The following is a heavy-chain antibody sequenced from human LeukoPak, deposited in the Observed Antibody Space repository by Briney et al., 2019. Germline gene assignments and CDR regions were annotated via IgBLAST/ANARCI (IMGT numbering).Heavy chain of an antibody. CDR2: IYDSGSI. CDR3: ARDVGSSSWSYYGMDV. CDR1: GGSIRSYF. D-gene: IGHD6-13*01. V-gene: IGHV4-59*01. Sequence: SETLSLTCTVSGGSIRSYFWSWVRQSPEKGLEWIGYIYDSGSINYNPSLKSRVTISVDTSKNQFTLKLSSVTAADTAVYYCARDVGSSSWSYYGMDVWGQGTTVTVSS. J-gene: IGHJ6*02.